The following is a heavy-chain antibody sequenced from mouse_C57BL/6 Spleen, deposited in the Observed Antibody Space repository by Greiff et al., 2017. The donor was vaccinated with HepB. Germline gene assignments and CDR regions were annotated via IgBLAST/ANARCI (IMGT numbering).Heavy chain of an antibody. Sequence: VQLQQSGPELVKPGASVKIPCKASGYTFTDYNMDWVKQSHGKSLEWIGDINPNNGGTIYNQKFKGKATLTVDKSSSTAYMELRSLTSEDTAVYYCARRDGNYVDAMDYWGQGTSVTVSS. CDR3: ARRDGNYVDAMDY. CDR1: GYTFTDYN. V-gene: IGHV1-18*01. D-gene: IGHD2-1*01. CDR2: INPNNGGT. J-gene: IGHJ4*01.